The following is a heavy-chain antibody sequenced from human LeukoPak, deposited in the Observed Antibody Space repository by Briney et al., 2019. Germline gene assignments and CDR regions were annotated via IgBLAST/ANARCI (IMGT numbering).Heavy chain of an antibody. CDR1: GGSISSFY. CDR3: ARDSGLRRIDY. D-gene: IGHD4-17*01. V-gene: IGHV4-59*01. J-gene: IGHJ4*02. CDR2: LYYGGST. Sequence: WETLSLTCTVSGGSISSFYWTWIRQPPGKGLEWIGCLYYGGSTNYNPSLKSRVAMSVDTSKNQFSLKLSSVTAADTAVYFCARDSGLRRIDYWDQGTLVTVSS.